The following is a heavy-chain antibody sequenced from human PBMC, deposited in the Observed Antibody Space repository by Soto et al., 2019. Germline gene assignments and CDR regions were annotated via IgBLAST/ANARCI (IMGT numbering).Heavy chain of an antibody. CDR2: INHSGST. Sequence: LTCAVYGGSFSGYYWSWIRQPPGKGLEWIGEINHSGSTNYNPSLKSRVTISVDTSKNQFSLKLSSVTAADTAVYYCARGELLEWLLDYWGQGTLVTVSS. CDR1: GGSFSGYY. V-gene: IGHV4-34*01. CDR3: ARGELLEWLLDY. J-gene: IGHJ4*02. D-gene: IGHD3-3*01.